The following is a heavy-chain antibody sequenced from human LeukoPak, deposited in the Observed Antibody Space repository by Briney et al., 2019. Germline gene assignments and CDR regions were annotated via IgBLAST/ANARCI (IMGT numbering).Heavy chain of an antibody. CDR1: GYTFTSYG. V-gene: IGHV1-18*01. Sequence: ASVKVSCKASGYTFTSYGISWVRQAPGQGLEWMGWISAYNGNTNYAQKLQGRFTITTDTSTSTAYMELRSLRSDDTAVYYCARDLGYDILTGYRTYFDYWGQGTLVTVSS. CDR2: ISAYNGNT. CDR3: ARDLGYDILTGYRTYFDY. J-gene: IGHJ4*02. D-gene: IGHD3-9*01.